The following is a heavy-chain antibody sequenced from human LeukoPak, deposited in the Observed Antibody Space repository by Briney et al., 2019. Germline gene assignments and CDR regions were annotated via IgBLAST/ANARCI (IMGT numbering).Heavy chain of an antibody. CDR3: ARARRITMIVVANNWFDP. CDR2: INPNSGVT. Sequence: VASVKVSCKASGYTFTGYYMHWVRQAPGQGVEWMGWINPNSGVTNNAQKFQGRVTMTRDTTIRTAYMELSRLRSDDTAVYYCARARRITMIVVANNWFDPWGEGTLVTVSS. J-gene: IGHJ5*02. CDR1: GYTFTGYY. D-gene: IGHD3-22*01. V-gene: IGHV1-2*02.